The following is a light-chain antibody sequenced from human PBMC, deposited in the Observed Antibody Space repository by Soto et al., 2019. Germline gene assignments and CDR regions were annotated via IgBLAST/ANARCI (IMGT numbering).Light chain of an antibody. CDR1: TSDVGGYNY. Sequence: SALTQPASVSGSPGQSITISCTGTTSDVGGYNYVSWHQQHPGKAPKLMIHEVRYRPSGVSNRFSGSKSGNTASLTISGLQAEDEADYYCSSYTSSGTLVFGGGTKVTVL. J-gene: IGLJ3*02. CDR3: SSYTSSGTLV. CDR2: EVR. V-gene: IGLV2-14*01.